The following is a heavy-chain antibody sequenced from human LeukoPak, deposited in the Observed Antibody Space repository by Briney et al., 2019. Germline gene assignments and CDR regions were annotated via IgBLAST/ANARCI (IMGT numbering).Heavy chain of an antibody. V-gene: IGHV3-11*01. Sequence: GGSLRLSCAASGFTFSDYYMSWIRQAPGKGLEWVSYISSSGSTIYYADSVKGRFAISRDNAKNSLYLQMNSLRAEDTAVYYCALSYYYGSGSYDWGQGTLVTVSS. CDR2: ISSSGSTI. D-gene: IGHD3-10*01. CDR3: ALSYYYGSGSYD. J-gene: IGHJ4*02. CDR1: GFTFSDYY.